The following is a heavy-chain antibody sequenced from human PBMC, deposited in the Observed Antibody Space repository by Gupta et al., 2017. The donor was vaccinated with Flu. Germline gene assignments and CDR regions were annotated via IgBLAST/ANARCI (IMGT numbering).Heavy chain of an antibody. CDR1: GFTFGDYA. D-gene: IGHD3-3*01. CDR3: TREYYDFWSGYDEGNAGPANDY. CDR2: IRSKAYGGTT. Sequence: EVQLVESGGGLVQPGRSLRLSCTASGFTFGDYAMSWFRQAPGKGLEWVGFIRSKAYGGTTEYAASVKGRFTISRDDSKSIAYLQMNSLKTEDTAVYYCTREYYDFWSGYDEGNAGPANDYWGQGTLVTVSS. V-gene: IGHV3-49*03. J-gene: IGHJ4*02.